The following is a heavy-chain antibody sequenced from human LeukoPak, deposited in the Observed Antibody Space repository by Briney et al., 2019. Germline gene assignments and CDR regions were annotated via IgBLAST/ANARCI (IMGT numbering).Heavy chain of an antibody. CDR3: ARHVDGRSWFDP. CDR1: GGSISSGSYY. J-gene: IGHJ5*02. D-gene: IGHD5-12*01. Sequence: PSETLSLTCSVFGGSISSGSYYWGWIRQPPGKGLEWIGSIYYSGSTYYNPSLKSRVTISIDTSKNQFSLKLSSVTAADTAVYYCARHVDGRSWFDPWGQGTLVTVSS. CDR2: IYYSGST. V-gene: IGHV4-39*01.